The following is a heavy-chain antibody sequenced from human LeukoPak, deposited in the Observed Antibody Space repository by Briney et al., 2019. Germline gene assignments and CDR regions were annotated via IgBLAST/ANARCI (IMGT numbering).Heavy chain of an antibody. Sequence: PGGSLRLSCAASGFTFSSYGMHWVRQAPGKGLEWVAVISYDGSNKYYADSVKGRFTISRDNSKNTLYLQMNSLRAEDTAVYYCARGEYDFWSGYPPSSVDVWGQGTTVTVSS. CDR2: ISYDGSNK. J-gene: IGHJ6*02. V-gene: IGHV3-30*03. CDR1: GFTFSSYG. D-gene: IGHD3-3*01. CDR3: ARGEYDFWSGYPPSSVDV.